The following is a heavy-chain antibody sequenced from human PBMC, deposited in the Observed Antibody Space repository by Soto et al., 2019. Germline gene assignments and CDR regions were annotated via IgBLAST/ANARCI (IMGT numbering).Heavy chain of an antibody. D-gene: IGHD6-19*01. CDR2: ISGSGGRT. J-gene: IGHJ4*02. V-gene: IGHV3-23*01. CDR1: GFTFSSDA. Sequence: EVQLLESGGGLVHPGGSLRLSCSAAGFTFSSDAMSWVRQAPGKGLEWVSAISGSGGRTYDADSVKGRVTISRDNSKNPLYLQMKSLRAEDTAVYYCAKVPKKWLVWGPFDFWGQGTLVTVSS. CDR3: AKVPKKWLVWGPFDF.